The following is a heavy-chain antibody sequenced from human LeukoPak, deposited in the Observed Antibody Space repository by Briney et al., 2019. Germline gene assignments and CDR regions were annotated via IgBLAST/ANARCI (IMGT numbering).Heavy chain of an antibody. J-gene: IGHJ4*02. CDR3: ARHPFATPFDY. CDR2: IYYSGST. Sequence: SETLSLTCTVSGGSISSYYWSWIRQPPGKGLEWIGYIYYSGSTNYNPSLKSRVTISVDTSKNQFSLKLSSVTAADTAVYYCARHPFATPFDYWGRGTLLTVSS. D-gene: IGHD2-15*01. CDR1: GGSISSYY. V-gene: IGHV4-59*08.